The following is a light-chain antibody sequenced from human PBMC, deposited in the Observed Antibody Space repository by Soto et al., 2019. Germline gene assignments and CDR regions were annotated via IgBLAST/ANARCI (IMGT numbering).Light chain of an antibody. CDR1: SGHSSYA. V-gene: IGLV4-69*01. Sequence: QPVLTQSPSASASLGASVKLTCTLSSGHSSYAIAWHQQQPEKGPRYLMKLNSDGSHSKGDGIPDRFSGSSSGAERYLTISSLQSEDEADYYCQTWGTGIRVVGGGTMLTVL. CDR3: QTWGTGIRV. J-gene: IGLJ2*01. CDR2: LNSDGSH.